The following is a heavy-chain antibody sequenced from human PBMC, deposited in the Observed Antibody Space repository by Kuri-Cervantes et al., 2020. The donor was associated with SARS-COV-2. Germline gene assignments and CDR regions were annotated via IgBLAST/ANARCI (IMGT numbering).Heavy chain of an antibody. V-gene: IGHV3-11*01. CDR2: ISSSGSTI. CDR3: ARDLGYGDYGFDY. CDR1: GFTFSDYY. Sequence: GESLKISCAASGFTFSDYYMSWIRQAPGKGLEWVSYISSSGSTIYYADSVKGRFTISRDNAKNSLYLQMNSLRAEDTAVYYCARDLGYGDYGFDYWGQGTLVTVSS. J-gene: IGHJ4*02. D-gene: IGHD4-17*01.